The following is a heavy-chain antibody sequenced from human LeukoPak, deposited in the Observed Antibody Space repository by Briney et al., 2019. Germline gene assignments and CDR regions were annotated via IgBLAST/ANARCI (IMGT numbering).Heavy chain of an antibody. J-gene: IGHJ4*02. CDR3: AKTKSFGDYAPFDS. V-gene: IGHV4-4*07. Sequence: PSETLSLTCTASGGSISDYYWSWVRQPAGKGLQWIGRILISGSTNYNPSLKSRVTLSIDTSKNQFSLKLSSVTAADTAFYYCAKTKSFGDYAPFDSWGQGTLVTVSS. CDR1: GGSISDYY. CDR2: ILISGST. D-gene: IGHD4-17*01.